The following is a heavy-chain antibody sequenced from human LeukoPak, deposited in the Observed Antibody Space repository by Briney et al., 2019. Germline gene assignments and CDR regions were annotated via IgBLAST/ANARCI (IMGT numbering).Heavy chain of an antibody. J-gene: IGHJ4*02. CDR3: ARGFESCSSGSCFNY. CDR2: IYSSGST. Sequence: PGGSLRLSCAASGFIVSSNYMSWVRQAPGKGLEWVSLIYSSGSTYYAASVKGRFTISRDHSKNTLYLQMNSLRAEDAGLYYCARGFESCSSGSCFNYWGQGTLVTVSS. V-gene: IGHV3-53*01. CDR1: GFIVSSNY. D-gene: IGHD2-15*01.